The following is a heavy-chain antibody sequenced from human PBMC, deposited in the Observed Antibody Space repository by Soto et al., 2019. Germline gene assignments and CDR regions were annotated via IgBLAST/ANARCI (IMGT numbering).Heavy chain of an antibody. J-gene: IGHJ3*02. Sequence: EVQLLESGGGLVQPGGSLRLSCAASGFGFSNYAVTWVRQAPGKGLEWVAGITGSGSGTKYADPVKGRFTISRDNSKNTLYLQMNSLRAGDTAVYYCAKDPNGDYLGAFDSWGQGTMVTVSS. CDR1: GFGFSNYA. CDR2: ITGSGSGT. CDR3: AKDPNGDYLGAFDS. D-gene: IGHD4-17*01. V-gene: IGHV3-23*01.